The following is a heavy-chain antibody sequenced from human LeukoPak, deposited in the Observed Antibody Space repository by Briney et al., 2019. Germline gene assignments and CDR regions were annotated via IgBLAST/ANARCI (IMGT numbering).Heavy chain of an antibody. Sequence: GASVKVSCKASGYTFTGYYIHWVRQAPGQGLEWMAWINPNSGGTNYAQKFQGGVTMTRDTSISTAYMELSRLRSDDTAVYYCARGETTVTYFDYWGQGTLVTVSS. CDR3: ARGETTVTYFDY. V-gene: IGHV1-2*02. D-gene: IGHD4-17*01. J-gene: IGHJ4*02. CDR2: INPNSGGT. CDR1: GYTFTGYY.